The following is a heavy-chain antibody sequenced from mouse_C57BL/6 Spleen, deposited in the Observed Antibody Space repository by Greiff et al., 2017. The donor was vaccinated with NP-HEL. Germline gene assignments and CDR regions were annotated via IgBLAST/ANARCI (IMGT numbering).Heavy chain of an antibody. CDR3: ARGPNRYYDYWYFDV. V-gene: IGHV5-16*01. J-gene: IGHJ1*03. D-gene: IGHD2-4*01. CDR1: GFTFSDYY. Sequence: EVQLVESEGGLVQPGSSMKLSCTASGFTFSDYYMAWVRQVPEKGLEWVANINYDGSSTYYLDSLKSRFIISRDNAKNILYLQMSSLKSEDTATYYCARGPNRYYDYWYFDVWGTGTTVTVSS. CDR2: INYDGSST.